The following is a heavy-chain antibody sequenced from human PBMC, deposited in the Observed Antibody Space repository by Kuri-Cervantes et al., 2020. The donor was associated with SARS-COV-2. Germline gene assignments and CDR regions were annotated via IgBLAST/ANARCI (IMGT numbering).Heavy chain of an antibody. CDR2: INPSGGST. Sequence: ASVKVSCKASGYTFTSYYMHWVRQAPGQGLEWMGTINPSGGSTSYAQKFQGRVTMTRDTSTSTVYMELSSLRSEDTAVYYCARDRNFYYGSGSAFDYWGQGTLVTVSS. V-gene: IGHV1-46*03. J-gene: IGHJ4*02. CDR1: GYTFTSYY. CDR3: ARDRNFYYGSGSAFDY. D-gene: IGHD3-10*01.